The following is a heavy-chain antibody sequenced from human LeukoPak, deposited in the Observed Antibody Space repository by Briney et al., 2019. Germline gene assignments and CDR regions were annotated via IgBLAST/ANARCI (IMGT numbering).Heavy chain of an antibody. D-gene: IGHD6-19*01. V-gene: IGHV7-4-1*02. CDR1: GYTFTSYA. Sequence: ASVKVSCKASGYTFTSYAMNWVRQAPGQGLEWMGWINTNTGNPTYAQGFTGRFVFSLDTSVSTAYLQISSLKAEDTAVYYCARGYWQWLWPSWEHWGQGTLVTVSS. CDR3: ARGYWQWLWPSWEH. J-gene: IGHJ1*01. CDR2: INTNTGNP.